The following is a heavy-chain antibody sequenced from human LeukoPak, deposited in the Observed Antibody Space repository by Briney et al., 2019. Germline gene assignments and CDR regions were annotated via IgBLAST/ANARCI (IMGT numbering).Heavy chain of an antibody. D-gene: IGHD1-1*01. V-gene: IGHV1-2*02. J-gene: IGHJ4*02. Sequence: ASVKVSCKASGYTFTGYYMHWVRQAPGQGLEWMGWINPNSGGTNYAQKFQGRVTMTRDTSISTAYMELSRLRSDDTAVYYCARDYGWNDGGDYWGQETLVTVP. CDR1: GYTFTGYY. CDR3: ARDYGWNDGGDY. CDR2: INPNSGGT.